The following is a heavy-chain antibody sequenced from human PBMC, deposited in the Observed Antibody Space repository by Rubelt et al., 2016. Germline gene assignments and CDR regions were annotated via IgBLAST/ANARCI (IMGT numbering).Heavy chain of an antibody. CDR1: GFTFSSYA. D-gene: IGHD1-26*01. Sequence: EVQLLESGGGLVQPGGSLRLSCAASGFTFSSYAMSWVRQAPGKGLEWVSSISSSSSYIYYADSVKGRFTISRDNAKNSLYLQMNSLRAEDTAVYYCAREGIVGAIMDAFDIWGQGTMVTVSS. CDR2: ISSSSSYI. CDR3: AREGIVGAIMDAFDI. J-gene: IGHJ3*02. V-gene: IGHV3-21*01.